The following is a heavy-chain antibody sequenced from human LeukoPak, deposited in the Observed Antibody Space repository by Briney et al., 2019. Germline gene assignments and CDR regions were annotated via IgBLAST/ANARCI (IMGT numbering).Heavy chain of an antibody. CDR3: ARGDGISH. CDR1: GFTLSDYN. V-gene: IGHV3-69-1*01. D-gene: IGHD3-9*01. CDR2: TRNSSVI. Sequence: PGGSLRLSCVASGFTLSDYNMNWVRQAPGKGLEWISSTRNSSVIFYGGSVKGRFSVSRDNAKNSLYLQMNSLRVEDTAMYYCARGDGISHWGQGTLVTVSS. J-gene: IGHJ4*02.